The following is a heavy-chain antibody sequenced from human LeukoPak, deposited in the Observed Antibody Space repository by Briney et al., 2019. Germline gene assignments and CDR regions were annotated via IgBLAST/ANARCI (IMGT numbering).Heavy chain of an antibody. J-gene: IGHJ4*02. V-gene: IGHV3-33*01. D-gene: IGHD4-17*01. CDR3: ARSGDGDYKALDY. Sequence: QPGRSLRLSCVASGFTFSTYGMHWVRQAPGKGLEWVAIIWYDGSSKYYADSVKGRFTISRDNSKNTLCLQLNSLRVEDTAMYYCARSGDGDYKALDYWGRGTPVTVSS. CDR1: GFTFSTYG. CDR2: IWYDGSSK.